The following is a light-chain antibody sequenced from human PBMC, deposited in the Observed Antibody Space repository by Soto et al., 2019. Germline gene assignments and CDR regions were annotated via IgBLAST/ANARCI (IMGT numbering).Light chain of an antibody. CDR3: QQYGSSPWT. CDR2: GAS. Sequence: EIVLTQSPGTLSLSPGERATLSCRASQSVSSSFLAWYQQKPGQAPRLLIYGASIRATGIPDRFSGSGSGTDFTLTISRVEPADFGVYYCQQYGSSPWTFGQGTQVEIK. J-gene: IGKJ1*01. V-gene: IGKV3-20*01. CDR1: QSVSSSF.